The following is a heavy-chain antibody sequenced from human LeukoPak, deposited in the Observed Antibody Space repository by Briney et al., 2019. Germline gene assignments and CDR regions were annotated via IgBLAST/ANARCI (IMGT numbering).Heavy chain of an antibody. D-gene: IGHD4/OR15-4a*01. CDR1: GLTFITYW. J-gene: IGHJ5*02. CDR3: TRAMALTTPFDL. V-gene: IGHV3-74*01. Sequence: GSLLLSCSASGLTFITYWMHWVRQAPGKGLVWVSRINSDGSSTNYADSVKGRFTISRDNTKNTLNLQMNGLRADDTAVYYCTRAMALTTPFDLWGQGTLVTVSS. CDR2: INSDGSST.